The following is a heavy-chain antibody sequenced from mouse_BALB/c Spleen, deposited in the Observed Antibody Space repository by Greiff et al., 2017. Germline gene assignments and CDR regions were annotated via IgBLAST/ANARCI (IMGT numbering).Heavy chain of an antibody. CDR3: TREGITTAYYFDY. J-gene: IGHJ2*01. CDR2: IYPSDSYT. Sequence: VQLQQPGAELVRPGASVKLSCKASGYTFTSYWINWVKQRPGQGLEWIGNIYPSDSYTNYNQKFKDKATLTVDKSSSTAYMQLSSPTSEDSAVYYCTREGITTAYYFDYWGQGTTLTVSS. CDR1: GYTFTSYW. D-gene: IGHD1-2*01. V-gene: IGHV1-69*02.